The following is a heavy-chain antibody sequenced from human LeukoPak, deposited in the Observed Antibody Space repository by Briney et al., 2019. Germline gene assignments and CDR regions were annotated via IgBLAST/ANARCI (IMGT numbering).Heavy chain of an antibody. V-gene: IGHV3-23*01. D-gene: IGHD2-2*01. CDR3: AKAVVIVPTATPFDY. Sequence: GGSLRLSCAASGFSFSNYAMSWVRQAPGKGLEWVSAISGRGANTYYADSVKGRFTISRDNSKNTLYMQMNSLRAEDTAVYYCAKAVVIVPTATPFDYWGQGTLVTVSS. CDR2: ISGRGANT. J-gene: IGHJ4*02. CDR1: GFSFSNYA.